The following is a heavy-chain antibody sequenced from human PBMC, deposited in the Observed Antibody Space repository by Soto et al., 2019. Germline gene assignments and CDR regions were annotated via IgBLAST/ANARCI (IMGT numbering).Heavy chain of an antibody. CDR2: IIPVFGTA. CDR3: ATDTLFDLEKNYYGMAV. CDR1: GATLDTFINFG. J-gene: IGHJ6*02. V-gene: IGHV1-69*13. Sequence: SVKVSCKASGATLDTFINFGITWVRRAPGQGLEWMGGIIPVFGTAHYAQKFQGRLTMSADASTRTAYMELSSLRSDDTAVYYGATDTLFDLEKNYYGMAVWGQGTTVTVSS.